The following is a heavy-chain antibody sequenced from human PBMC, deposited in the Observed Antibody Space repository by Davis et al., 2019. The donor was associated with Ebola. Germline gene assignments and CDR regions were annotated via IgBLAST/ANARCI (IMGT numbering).Heavy chain of an antibody. Sequence: GGSLRLSCAASGFSFNTYTMNWVRQAPGKGLEWVSGISDTGGDTFYAASVKGRFTISRDNSKNTLILQMNSLRADDTAVYYCAREWQHDIIADGLDVWGQGTTVTVSS. CDR2: ISDTGGDT. CDR3: AREWQHDIIADGLDV. V-gene: IGHV3-23*01. J-gene: IGHJ6*02. CDR1: GFSFNTYT. D-gene: IGHD3-9*01.